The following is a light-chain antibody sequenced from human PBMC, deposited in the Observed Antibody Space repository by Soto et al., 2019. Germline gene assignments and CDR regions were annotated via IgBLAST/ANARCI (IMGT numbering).Light chain of an antibody. CDR3: LQDYNYPPT. CDR2: AAS. CDR1: RGVRND. V-gene: IGKV1-6*01. Sequence: AIQMTQSPSSLSASVGDRVTITCRVSRGVRNDLGWYQQKPGKAPKLLIYAASSLQSGVPSRFSGSGSGTDFTLTISSLQPEDFATYYCLQDYNYPPTFGLGTKVEIK. J-gene: IGKJ1*01.